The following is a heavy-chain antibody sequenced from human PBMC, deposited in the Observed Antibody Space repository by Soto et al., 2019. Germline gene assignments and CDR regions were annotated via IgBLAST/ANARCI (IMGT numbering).Heavy chain of an antibody. J-gene: IGHJ4*02. CDR2: ISGSGGST. V-gene: IGHV3-23*01. D-gene: IGHD3-10*01. CDR3: AKDGITMVRGVIRHFDY. Sequence: GGSLRLSCAASGFTFSSYAMSWVRQAPGKGLEWVSAISGSGGSTYYADSVKGRFTISRDNSKITLYLQMNSLRAEDTAVYYCAKDGITMVRGVIRHFDYWGQGTLVTVSS. CDR1: GFTFSSYA.